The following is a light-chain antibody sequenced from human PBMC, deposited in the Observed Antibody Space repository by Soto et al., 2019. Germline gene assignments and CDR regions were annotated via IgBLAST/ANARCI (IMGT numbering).Light chain of an antibody. CDR3: GTWDSSLSAGV. CDR2: EDN. V-gene: IGLV1-51*01. J-gene: IGLJ1*01. Sequence: QSVLTQPPSVSAAPGQRVIISCSGSVSNIGKNFVSWYQQFPGTAPKLLIYEDNKRPSGIPDRFSGSKSDTSATLGITGLQTGDEADYYCGTWDSSLSAGVFGTATKLTVL. CDR1: VSNIGKNF.